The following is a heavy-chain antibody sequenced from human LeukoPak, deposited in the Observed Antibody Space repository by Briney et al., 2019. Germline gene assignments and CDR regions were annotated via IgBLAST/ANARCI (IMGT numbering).Heavy chain of an antibody. V-gene: IGHV3-23*01. Sequence: GGSLRLSCAASGFTFSSYAMSWVRQAPGKGLEWVSAISGSGGSTYYADSVKGRFTISRVNSKNTLYLQMNSLRAEDTAVYYCAVTGYYRGYFDYWGQGTLVTVSS. CDR2: ISGSGGST. CDR3: AVTGYYRGYFDY. CDR1: GFTFSSYA. J-gene: IGHJ4*02. D-gene: IGHD3-9*01.